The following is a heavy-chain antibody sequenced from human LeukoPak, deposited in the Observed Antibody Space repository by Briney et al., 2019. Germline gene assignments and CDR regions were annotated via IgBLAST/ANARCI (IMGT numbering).Heavy chain of an antibody. D-gene: IGHD3-22*01. V-gene: IGHV3-11*04. J-gene: IGHJ3*02. Sequence: TGGSLRLSCAASGFTFSDYYMSWLRQAPGKGLESVSYISSSGSTIYYADSVKGRFTISRDNAKNSLYLQMNSLRAGDTAVYYCARDFCRSSGSHAFDIWGQGTMVTVSS. CDR1: GFTFSDYY. CDR2: ISSSGSTI. CDR3: ARDFCRSSGSHAFDI.